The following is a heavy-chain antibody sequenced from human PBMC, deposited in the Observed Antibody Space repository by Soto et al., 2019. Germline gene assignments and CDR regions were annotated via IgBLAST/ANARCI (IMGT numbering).Heavy chain of an antibody. V-gene: IGHV3-23*01. CDR3: AKDRTYGGLSDAYDF. D-gene: IGHD4-17*01. CDR2: ITNSGGDT. J-gene: IGHJ3*01. Sequence: EVQLLESGGGLVQPGGSLRLSCAASGFTFSNYAMTWVRQAPGEGLEWVSVITNSGGDTLHADSVKGRFTISRDNSKNMLHLQMNSLRAEDTAGYYCAKDRTYGGLSDAYDFWGHGTLVAVSS. CDR1: GFTFSNYA.